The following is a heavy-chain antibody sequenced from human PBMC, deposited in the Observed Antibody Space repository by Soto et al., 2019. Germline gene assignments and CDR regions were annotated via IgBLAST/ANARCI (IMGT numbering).Heavy chain of an antibody. D-gene: IGHD5-18*01. CDR3: RRGGDTAVADY. J-gene: IGHJ4*02. V-gene: IGHV3-21*01. Sequence: EVQVVESGGGLVKPGGSLRLSCAASGFTFNTYSMTWVRQAPGKGLEWVSSISSSGSYIYYADSVKGRFTISRDNAKPFVYLQLNSLTAEDRAVYYCRRGGDTAVADYWGQGTLVTVSS. CDR1: GFTFNTYS. CDR2: ISSSGSYI.